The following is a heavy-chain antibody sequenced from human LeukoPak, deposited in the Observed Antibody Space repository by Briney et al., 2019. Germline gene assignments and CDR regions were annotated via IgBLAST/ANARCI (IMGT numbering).Heavy chain of an antibody. D-gene: IGHD3-9*01. CDR3: AKGDVLPSYPTFDY. J-gene: IGHJ4*02. V-gene: IGHV3-23*01. Sequence: PGGSLRLSCAASGFTFSSYAMSWVRQAPGKGLEWVSAISGSGGSTYYADSVKGRFTISRDTSKDTVYLQMHSLRAEDTAVYYCAKGDVLPSYPTFDYWGQGTLVTVSS. CDR2: ISGSGGST. CDR1: GFTFSSYA.